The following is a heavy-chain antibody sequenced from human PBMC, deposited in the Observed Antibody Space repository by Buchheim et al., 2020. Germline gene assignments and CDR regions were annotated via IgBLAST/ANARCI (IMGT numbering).Heavy chain of an antibody. CDR1: GGSIRSYH. Sequence: QVRLQESGPRLVRPSETLSLTCIVSGGSIRSYHWSWIRQPPGKGLEWIGYIYDSGGTNYNPSLKSRVTISVDTSKYQFSLQLSSLTAADTAVYYCARESRCSGGTCYYAFDIWGQGT. D-gene: IGHD2-15*01. CDR3: ARESRCSGGTCYYAFDI. CDR2: IYDSGGT. V-gene: IGHV4-59*01. J-gene: IGHJ3*02.